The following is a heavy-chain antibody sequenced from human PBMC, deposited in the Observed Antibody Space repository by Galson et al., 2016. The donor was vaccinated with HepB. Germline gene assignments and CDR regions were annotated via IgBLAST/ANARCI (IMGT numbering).Heavy chain of an antibody. V-gene: IGHV3-23*01. D-gene: IGHD2-21*01. CDR3: AKGDGVVSVYYYHAMDV. CDR2: ISGRGVST. CDR1: GFTFSSYA. Sequence: SLRLSCAASGFTFSSYAMSWVRQAPGTGLEWVSAISGRGVSTYYADSAQGRFTISKDNSKNTLYLQMNNLRAEETAVYYGAKGDGVVSVYYYHAMDVWGQGTTVTVSS. J-gene: IGHJ6*02.